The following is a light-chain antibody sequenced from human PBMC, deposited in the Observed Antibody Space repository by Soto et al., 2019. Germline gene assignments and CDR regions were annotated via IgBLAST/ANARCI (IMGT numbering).Light chain of an antibody. CDR2: DVS. CDR3: SSFTSTSTTYV. V-gene: IGLV2-14*01. CDR1: SSDIGVYNH. J-gene: IGLJ1*01. Sequence: QSVLTQPASVSGSPGQSITISCTGTSSDIGVYNHVSWYQQHPGKAPKLMIYDVSNRPSGVSNRFSGSKSGNTASLTISGLQPEDEADYYCSSFTSTSTTYVFGTGTKVTVL.